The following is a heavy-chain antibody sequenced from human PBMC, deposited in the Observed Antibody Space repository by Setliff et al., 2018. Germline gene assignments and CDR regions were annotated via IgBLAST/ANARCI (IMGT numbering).Heavy chain of an antibody. CDR1: GDSVSATSFY. CDR2: VSHSGST. CDR3: ARAPGRQDYHYMEL. V-gene: IGHV4-61*03. J-gene: IGHJ6*03. Sequence: SETLSLTCIVSGDSVSATSFYWAWIRQPPGKGLEWIGYVSHSGSTDYNPSLRSRVTVSVDTSRIHFSLKLRSVTAADTAVYYCARAPGRQDYHYMELWGKGTTVTVSS. D-gene: IGHD2-15*01.